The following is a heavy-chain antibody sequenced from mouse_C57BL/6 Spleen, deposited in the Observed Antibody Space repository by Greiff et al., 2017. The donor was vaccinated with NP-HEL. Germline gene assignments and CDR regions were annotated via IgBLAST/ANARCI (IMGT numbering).Heavy chain of an antibody. V-gene: IGHV2-2*01. J-gene: IGHJ4*01. CDR3: ARIYYDYDVSSYYAMDY. CDR1: GFSLTSYG. Sequence: QVQLQQSGPGLVQPSQSLSITCTVSGFSLTSYGVHWVRQSPGKGLEWLGVIWSGGSTDYNAAFISRMSTSKDNAKSQVVFKMNSLQADDTAIYYCARIYYDYDVSSYYAMDYWGQGTSVTVSS. D-gene: IGHD2-4*01. CDR2: IWSGGST.